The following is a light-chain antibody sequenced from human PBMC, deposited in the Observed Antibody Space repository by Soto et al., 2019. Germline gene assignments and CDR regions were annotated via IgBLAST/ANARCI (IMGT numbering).Light chain of an antibody. V-gene: IGKV1-33*01. CDR2: DAS. CDR3: QQYDNLPLT. J-gene: IGKJ4*01. Sequence: DIQMTQSPSSLSASVGDRVTITCQASQDISNYLNWYQQKPGKAPKLLIYDASNLETGVPSRLSGSGSGTDFTFTISSLQPEDSATYYCQQYDNLPLTFGGGTKVEIK. CDR1: QDISNY.